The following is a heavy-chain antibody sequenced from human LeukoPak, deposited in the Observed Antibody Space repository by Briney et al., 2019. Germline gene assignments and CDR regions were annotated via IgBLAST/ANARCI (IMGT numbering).Heavy chain of an antibody. CDR3: ARARGPAKELRAYDAFDI. J-gene: IGHJ3*02. CDR2: TYYRSKWYN. V-gene: IGHV6-1*01. D-gene: IGHD1-7*01. CDR1: GDSVSSNSAA. Sequence: SQTLSLTCAISGDSVSSNSAAWNWIRQSPSRGLEWLGRTYYRSKWYNDYAVSVKSRITINPDTSKNQFSLQLNSVTPEDTAVYYCARARGPAKELRAYDAFDIRGQGTMVTVSS.